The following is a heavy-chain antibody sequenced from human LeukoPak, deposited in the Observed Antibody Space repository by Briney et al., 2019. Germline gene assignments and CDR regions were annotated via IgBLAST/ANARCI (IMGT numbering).Heavy chain of an antibody. CDR1: GFTFSSYS. CDR3: ARDSSGYDFWSGYYTWPKGDAFDI. D-gene: IGHD3-3*01. CDR2: ISSRSSTI. V-gene: IGHV3-48*01. Sequence: PGGSLRLSCAASGFTFSSYSMNWVRQAPGKGLEWVSYISSRSSTIYYAESVKGRFTFSRDNAKNTLYLHMNSLRAEDTAVYYCARDSSGYDFWSGYYTWPKGDAFDIWGQGTMVTVSS. J-gene: IGHJ3*02.